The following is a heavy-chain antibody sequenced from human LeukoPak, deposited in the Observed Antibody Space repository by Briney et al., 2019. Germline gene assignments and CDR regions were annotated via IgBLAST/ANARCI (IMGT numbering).Heavy chain of an antibody. J-gene: IGHJ4*02. CDR3: ARGSVPFPTPGYDSSGYFF. CDR2: INTNTGNP. Sequence: ASVKVSCKASGYTFTNHTINWVRQAPGQGLEWMGWINTNTGNPTYAQGFTGRFVFSLDTSVSTAYLQISSLKAEDTAVYYCARGSVPFPTPGYDSSGYFFWGQGTLVTVSS. CDR1: GYTFTNHT. D-gene: IGHD3-22*01. V-gene: IGHV7-4-1*02.